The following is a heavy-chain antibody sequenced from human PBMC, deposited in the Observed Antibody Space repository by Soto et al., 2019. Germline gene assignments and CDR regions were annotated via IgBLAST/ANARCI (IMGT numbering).Heavy chain of an antibody. CDR1: GFTVSSKY. J-gene: IGHJ4*02. CDR2: IQSGGPT. Sequence: GGSLRLSCAASGFTVSSKYMSWVRQAPGKGLEWVSLIQSGGPTYYADSVKGRFTISRDNSKNTLYLQMNSLRAEDTAVYYCAILSGYSHGAGLNDPYFDYWGQGTLVTVSS. V-gene: IGHV3-66*01. CDR3: AILSGYSHGAGLNDPYFDY. D-gene: IGHD3-3*01.